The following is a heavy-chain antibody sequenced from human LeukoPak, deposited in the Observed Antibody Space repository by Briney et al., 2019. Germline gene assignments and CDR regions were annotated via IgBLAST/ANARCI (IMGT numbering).Heavy chain of an antibody. CDR2: ISGSGGST. J-gene: IGHJ5*02. V-gene: IGHV3-23*01. CDR1: GLTLSSYA. CDR3: AKDATSSWHQSWLDP. Sequence: GGSLRLSCAASGLTLSSYAVNWVRQAPGKGLEWISVISGSGGSTHYADSVKGRFTVSRDNSKDTVYLEMNSLRAEDTAVYFCAKDATSSWHQSWLDPWGQGTLVTASS. D-gene: IGHD2-2*01.